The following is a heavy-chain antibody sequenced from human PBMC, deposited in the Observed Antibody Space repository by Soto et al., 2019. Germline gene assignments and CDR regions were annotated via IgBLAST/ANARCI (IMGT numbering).Heavy chain of an antibody. CDR3: ARDLSSCTSARCYSYYYGMDV. CDR1: GFNFSRDW. V-gene: IGHV3-74*01. J-gene: IGHJ6*02. Sequence: VSLRLSCSASGFNFSRDWTHWVRQVPWRGLMWVSHINSDGSRTSYADSVKGRFTISRDNAKNTLYLQMNSLRAEDTAVYYCARDLSSCTSARCYSYYYGMDVWGQGTTVTVSS. D-gene: IGHD2-2*01. CDR2: INSDGSRT.